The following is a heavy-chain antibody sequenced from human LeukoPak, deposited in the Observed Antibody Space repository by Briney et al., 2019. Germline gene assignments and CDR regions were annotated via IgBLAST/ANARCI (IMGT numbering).Heavy chain of an antibody. CDR3: VRGDGAHCSTTNCFTTVTYYLDY. CDR1: GFTFSSYG. CDR2: ISYDGSNK. J-gene: IGHJ4*02. D-gene: IGHD2-2*01. V-gene: IGHV3-30*03. Sequence: PGRSLRLSCAASGFTFSSYGMHWVCQAPGKGLEWVAVISYDGSNKYYADSVKGRFIISRDNSKNTLYLQMNSLRAEDTAVYYCVRGDGAHCSTTNCFTTVTYYLDYWGQGTLVTVSS.